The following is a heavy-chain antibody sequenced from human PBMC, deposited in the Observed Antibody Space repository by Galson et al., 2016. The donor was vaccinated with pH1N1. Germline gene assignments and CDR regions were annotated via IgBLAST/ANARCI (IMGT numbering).Heavy chain of an antibody. Sequence: ETLSLTCAVYGGSFSGYYWSWIRQPPGKGLKWIGEIDPSGTTNFSPSLKSRATISVEMSKNQFSLNLSSVTAADTAVYYCARGRHGGGAYWGQGILVTVA. CDR1: GGSFSGYY. J-gene: IGHJ4*02. CDR3: ARGRHGGGAY. D-gene: IGHD5-24*01. CDR2: IDPSGTT. V-gene: IGHV4-34*01.